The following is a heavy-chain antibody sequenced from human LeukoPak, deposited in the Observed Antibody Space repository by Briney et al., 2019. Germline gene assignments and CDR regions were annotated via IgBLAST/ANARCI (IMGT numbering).Heavy chain of an antibody. Sequence: ASVKVSCKASGYTFTSYGISWVRQAPGQGLEWMGWINTNTGNPTYAQGFTGRFVFSLDTSVSTAYLQISSLKAEDTAVYYCARRFPTVVVPTAIRVSWFDPWGQGTLVTVSS. CDR3: ARRFPTVVVPTAIRVSWFDP. V-gene: IGHV7-4-1*02. CDR2: INTNTGNP. CDR1: GYTFTSYG. J-gene: IGHJ5*02. D-gene: IGHD2-2*02.